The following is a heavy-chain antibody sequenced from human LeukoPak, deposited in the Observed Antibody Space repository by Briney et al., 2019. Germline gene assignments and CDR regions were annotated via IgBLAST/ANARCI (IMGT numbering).Heavy chain of an antibody. CDR3: AGGGAAGSWYMGGYYYMDV. D-gene: IGHD6-13*01. CDR1: GYTFTGYY. J-gene: IGHJ6*03. V-gene: IGHV1-2*02. CDR2: INPNSGGT. Sequence: GASVKVSCKASGYTFTGYYMHWVRQAPGQGLEWMGWINPNSGGTNYAQKFQGRVTMTRDTSISTAYMELSRLRSDDTAVYYCAGGGAAGSWYMGGYYYMDVWGTGTTVTVSS.